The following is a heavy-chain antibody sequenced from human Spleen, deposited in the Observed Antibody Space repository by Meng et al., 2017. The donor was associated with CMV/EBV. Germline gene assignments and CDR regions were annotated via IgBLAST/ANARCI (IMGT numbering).Heavy chain of an antibody. CDR2: VSYDGSSP. CDR3: ARRETGTTSYFDY. CDR1: GFIFTSYA. Sequence: GGSLRLSCAASGFIFTSYAFHWVRQPPGKGLEWVAVVSYDGSSPYYGDSVKGRFSISRDNSRNTLFLQIQSLRVEDTAVYCCARRETGTTSYFDYWGQERWSPSPQ. D-gene: IGHD1-1*01. V-gene: IGHV3-30*04. J-gene: IGHJ4*01.